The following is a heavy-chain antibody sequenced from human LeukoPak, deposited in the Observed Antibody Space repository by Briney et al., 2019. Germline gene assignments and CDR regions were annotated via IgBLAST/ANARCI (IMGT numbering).Heavy chain of an antibody. V-gene: IGHV4-30-2*01. CDR3: AGSTTVTTFDY. D-gene: IGHD4-17*01. CDR2: IYHSGST. J-gene: IGHJ4*02. Sequence: PSETLSLTCAVSGGSISSGGYSWSWIRQPPGKGLEWIGYIYHSGSTYYNPSLKSRVTISVDRSKNQFSLKLSSVTAADTAVYYCAGSTTVTTFDYWGQGTLVTVSS. CDR1: GGSISSGGYS.